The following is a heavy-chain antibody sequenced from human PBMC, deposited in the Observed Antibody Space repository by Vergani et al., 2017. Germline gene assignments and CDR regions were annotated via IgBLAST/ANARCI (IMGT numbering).Heavy chain of an antibody. CDR3: ARGAVFGVVNRALRSGWFDP. V-gene: IGHV1-46*01. CDR1: GFTFSSYW. J-gene: IGHJ5*02. CDR2: INPSGGST. Sequence: VQLVESGGGLVQPGGSLRLSCAASGFTFSSYWMHWVRQAPGQGLEWMGIINPSGGSTSYAQKFQGRVTMTRDTSTSTVYMELSSLRSEDTAVYYCARGAVFGVVNRALRSGWFDPWGQGTLVTVSS. D-gene: IGHD3-3*01.